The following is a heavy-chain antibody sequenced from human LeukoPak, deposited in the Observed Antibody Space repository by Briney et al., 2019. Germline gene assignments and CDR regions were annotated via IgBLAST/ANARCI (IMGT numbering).Heavy chain of an antibody. D-gene: IGHD3-9*01. Sequence: GASVKVSCKASGYTFTTYYMHWVRQAPGQGLEWMGITNPSGGSTTYAQKFQGRVTMTRDTSTSTVYMELSSLRSEDTAVYYCARCGEPSYDILTGYSRLDFWGQGTLVTVSS. CDR2: TNPSGGST. V-gene: IGHV1-46*01. CDR3: ARCGEPSYDILTGYSRLDF. J-gene: IGHJ4*02. CDR1: GYTFTTYY.